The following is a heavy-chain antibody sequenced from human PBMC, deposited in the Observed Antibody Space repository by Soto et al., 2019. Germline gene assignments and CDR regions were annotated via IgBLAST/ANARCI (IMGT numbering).Heavy chain of an antibody. CDR2: INHSGST. V-gene: IGHV4-34*01. CDR1: GGSFSGYY. CDR3: ARGDYHASFVDY. J-gene: IGHJ4*02. D-gene: IGHD3-3*01. Sequence: SETLSLTCAVYGGSFSGYYWSWIRQPPGKGLEWIGEINHSGSTNYNPSLKSRVTISVDTSKNQFSLKLSSVTAADTAVYYCARGDYHASFVDYRGQGTLLTVSS.